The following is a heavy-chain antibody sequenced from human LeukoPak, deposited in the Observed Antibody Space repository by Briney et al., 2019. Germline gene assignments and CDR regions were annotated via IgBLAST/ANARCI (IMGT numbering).Heavy chain of an antibody. Sequence: PSETLSLTCTVSGGSISSYYWSWIRQPPGKGLEWIGEINHSGSTNYNPSLKSRVTISVDTSKNQFSLKLSSVTAADTAVYYCARGRSSGWFGNWGQGTLVTVSS. J-gene: IGHJ4*02. V-gene: IGHV4-34*01. CDR3: ARGRSSGWFGN. CDR2: INHSGST. D-gene: IGHD6-19*01. CDR1: GGSISSYY.